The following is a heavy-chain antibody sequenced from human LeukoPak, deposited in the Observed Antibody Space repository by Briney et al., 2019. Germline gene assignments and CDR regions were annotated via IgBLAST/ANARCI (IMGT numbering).Heavy chain of an antibody. CDR3: ARGLRYSDQT. D-gene: IGHD3-9*01. J-gene: IGHJ4*02. CDR2: ISTYNGNT. V-gene: IGHV1-8*01. CDR1: GYTFTSYD. Sequence: ASVKVSCKASGYTFTSYDINWVRQAPGQGLEWMGWISTYNGNTNYAQKLQGRVTITRNTSIDTVYMELSSLRSEDTAVYYCARGLRYSDQTWGQGTLVTVSS.